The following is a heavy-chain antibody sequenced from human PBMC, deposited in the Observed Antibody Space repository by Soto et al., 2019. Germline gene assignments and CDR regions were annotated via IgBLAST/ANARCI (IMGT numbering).Heavy chain of an antibody. D-gene: IGHD3-3*01. Sequence: PSETLSLTCSVSGYSIGGGYYWAWIRQTPEKGLEWIGNIYHSGRTYYNPSLNSRVTISVDTSKNQFSLKLSSVTAADTAVYYCARDGGRYYAMDVWGQGITVTVSS. CDR3: ARDGGRYYAMDV. CDR2: IYHSGRT. CDR1: GYSIGGGYY. V-gene: IGHV4-38-2*02. J-gene: IGHJ6*02.